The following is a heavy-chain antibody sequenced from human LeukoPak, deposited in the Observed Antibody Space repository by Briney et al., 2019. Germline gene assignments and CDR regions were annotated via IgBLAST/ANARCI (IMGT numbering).Heavy chain of an antibody. J-gene: IGHJ6*02. CDR2: IYYSGST. CDR3: ARVRYSSSSLVYYYYYGMTS. D-gene: IGHD6-6*01. V-gene: IGHV4-59*01. Sequence: PSETLSLTCTVSGGSISSYYWSWIRQPPGKGLEWIGYIYYSGSTNYNPSLKSRVTISVDTSKNQFSLKLSSVTAADTAVYYCARVRYSSSSLVYYYYYGMTSGAKGPRSPSP. CDR1: GGSISSYY.